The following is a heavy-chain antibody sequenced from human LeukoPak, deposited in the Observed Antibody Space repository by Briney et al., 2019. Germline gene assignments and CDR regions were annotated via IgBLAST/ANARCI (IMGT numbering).Heavy chain of an antibody. V-gene: IGHV1-46*01. D-gene: IGHD2-2*01. CDR2: INPSGGST. Sequence: ASVKVSCKASGYTFTSYYMHWVRQAPGQGLEWMGIINPSGGSTSYAQKFQGRVTMTRDTSTSTVYMELSSLGSEDTAVYYCASPVGVPAAMGRDYYYYYGMDVWGQGTTVTVSS. J-gene: IGHJ6*02. CDR3: ASPVGVPAAMGRDYYYYYGMDV. CDR1: GYTFTSYY.